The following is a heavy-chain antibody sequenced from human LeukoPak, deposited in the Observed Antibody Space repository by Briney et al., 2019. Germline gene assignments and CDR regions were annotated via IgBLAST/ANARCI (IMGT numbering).Heavy chain of an antibody. Sequence: PGGSLRLSCASSGFTFSSYGTHGVRHAPGKGLEWVAVISYDGSNKYYADSVKRRFTISRDNSKNTLYLQMNSLRAEYRAGYYCAEDLCNYDFWRGFFDYGGQGTVIVVS. CDR3: AEDLCNYDFWRGFFDY. J-gene: IGHJ4*02. V-gene: IGHV3-30*18. CDR1: GFTFSSYG. D-gene: IGHD3-3*01. CDR2: ISYDGSNK.